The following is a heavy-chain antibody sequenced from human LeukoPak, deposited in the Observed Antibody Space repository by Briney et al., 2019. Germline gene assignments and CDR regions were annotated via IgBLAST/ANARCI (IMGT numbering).Heavy chain of an antibody. CDR1: GGSISSSSYY. CDR3: ASMGSSSWYLDY. CDR2: IYYSGST. J-gene: IGHJ4*02. V-gene: IGHV4-39*01. Sequence: SETLSLTCTVSGGSISSSSYYWGWIRQPPGKGLEWIGSIYYSGSTYYNPSLKSRVTISVDTSKNQFSLKLSSVTAADTAVYCCASMGSSSWYLDYWGQGTLVTVSS. D-gene: IGHD6-13*01.